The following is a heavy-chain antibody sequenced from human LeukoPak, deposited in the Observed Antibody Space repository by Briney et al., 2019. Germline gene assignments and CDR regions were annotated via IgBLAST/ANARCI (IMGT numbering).Heavy chain of an antibody. CDR1: GASITTDY. J-gene: IGHJ4*02. V-gene: IGHV4-4*07. CDR2: IHAIGTT. D-gene: IGHD1-1*01. Sequence: SETLPLTCTVSGASITTDYWNWIRQPAGKGLEFIGRIHAIGTTNYNASLGGRVTMSVDRSKNQFSLRLNSVTAADTAVYYCARDLGHERRGGYFESWGQGTLVTVSS. CDR3: ARDLGHERRGGYFES.